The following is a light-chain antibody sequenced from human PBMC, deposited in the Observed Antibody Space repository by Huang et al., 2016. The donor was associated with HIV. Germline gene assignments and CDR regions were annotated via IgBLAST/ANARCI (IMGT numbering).Light chain of an antibody. J-gene: IGKJ4*01. V-gene: IGKV3-15*01. Sequence: EIVMTQSPATLSVSPGERTTLSCRASRSVSGNLAWYQQKPGQAPRHLIYGASTRATGIPARFSGSGSGTEFTLTISSLQSEDFAVYYCQQYDNWLTFGGGTKVEIK. CDR3: QQYDNWLT. CDR2: GAS. CDR1: RSVSGN.